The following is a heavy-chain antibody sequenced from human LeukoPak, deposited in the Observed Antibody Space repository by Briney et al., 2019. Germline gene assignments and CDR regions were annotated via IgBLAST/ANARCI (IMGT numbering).Heavy chain of an antibody. J-gene: IGHJ5*02. CDR1: GGSFGGYY. D-gene: IGHD2-15*01. Sequence: SETLSLTCAVYGGSFGGYYWTWIRQSPGKGLEWIGHTYYSGNTNYNPSLKSRVTISVDTSKNQFSLKLGSATAADTAVYYCARGSRTIDCSGGSCYSRWFDPWGQGTLVTVSS. CDR2: TYYSGNT. V-gene: IGHV4-59*08. CDR3: ARGSRTIDCSGGSCYSRWFDP.